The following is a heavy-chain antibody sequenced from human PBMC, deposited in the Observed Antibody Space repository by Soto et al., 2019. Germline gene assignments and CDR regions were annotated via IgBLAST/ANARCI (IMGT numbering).Heavy chain of an antibody. CDR2: IYYSGST. Sequence: QVQLQESGPGLVKPSQTLSLTCTVSGGSISSGGYYWSWIRQHPGKGLERIGYIYYSGSTYYNPSLKSRVTISVDTSKNQFSLKLSSVTAADTAVYYCASARGRGFVVVVPAAMRGFDYWGQGTLVTVSS. J-gene: IGHJ4*02. CDR3: ASARGRGFVVVVPAAMRGFDY. D-gene: IGHD2-2*01. V-gene: IGHV4-31*03. CDR1: GGSISSGGYY.